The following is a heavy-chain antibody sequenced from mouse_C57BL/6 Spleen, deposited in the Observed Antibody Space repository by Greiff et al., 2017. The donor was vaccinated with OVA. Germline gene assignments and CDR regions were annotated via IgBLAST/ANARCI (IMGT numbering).Heavy chain of an antibody. V-gene: IGHV5-4*01. D-gene: IGHD2-14*01. CDR3: ARDGVHWYFDV. J-gene: IGHJ1*03. CDR1: GFTFSSYA. Sequence: EVKLVESGGGLVKPGGSLKLSCAASGFTFSSYAMSWVRQTPEKRLEWVATISDGGSYTYYPDNVKGRFTISRDNAKNNLYLQMSHLKSEDTAMYYCARDGVHWYFDVWGTGTTVTVSS. CDR2: ISDGGSYT.